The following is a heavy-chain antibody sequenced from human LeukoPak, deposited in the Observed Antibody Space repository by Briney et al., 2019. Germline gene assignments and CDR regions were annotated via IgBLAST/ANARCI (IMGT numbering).Heavy chain of an antibody. CDR1: GYTFTSYD. D-gene: IGHD2-2*01. CDR2: INPNSGGT. CDR3: ARSCSSTSCISYYYGMDV. Sequence: ASVKVSCKASGYTFTSYDINWVRQATGQGLEWMGRINPNSGGTNYAQKFQGRVTMTRDTSISTAYMELSRLRSDDTAVYYCARSCSSTSCISYYYGMDVWGQGTTVTVSS. V-gene: IGHV1-2*06. J-gene: IGHJ6*02.